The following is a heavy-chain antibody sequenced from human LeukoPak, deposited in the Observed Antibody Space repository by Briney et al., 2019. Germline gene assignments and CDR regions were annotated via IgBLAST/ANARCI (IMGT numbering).Heavy chain of an antibody. D-gene: IGHD2-21*02. J-gene: IGHJ3*02. CDR1: GFAFSSYC. CDR2: ISGSSTYI. Sequence: GGSLRLSCAASGFAFSSYCINWVRQAPGKGLEWVSSISGSSTYIYYADSVKGRFTISRDNAKNSLYLQMNNLRAEDTALYYCTRAGEAYCGGDCGYDAFHIWGQGTMVTVSS. V-gene: IGHV3-21*04. CDR3: TRAGEAYCGGDCGYDAFHI.